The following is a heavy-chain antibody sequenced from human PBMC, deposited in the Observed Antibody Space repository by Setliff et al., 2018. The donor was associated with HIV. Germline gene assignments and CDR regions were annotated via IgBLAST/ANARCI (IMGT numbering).Heavy chain of an antibody. Sequence: SETLSLTCNVSGGSFSGYYWSWVRQAPGKGLEWVGEINHSGSTYYNPSLKSRFTISVDTSKNQFSLKLSSVTAADTAVYYCARSRLVTATRYYFDYWGQGTLVTVSS. D-gene: IGHD2-21*02. CDR3: ARSRLVTATRYYFDY. V-gene: IGHV4-34*09. J-gene: IGHJ4*02. CDR2: INHSGST. CDR1: GGSFSGYY.